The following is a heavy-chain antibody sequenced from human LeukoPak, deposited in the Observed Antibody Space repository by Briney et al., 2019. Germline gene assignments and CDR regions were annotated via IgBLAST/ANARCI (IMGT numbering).Heavy chain of an antibody. D-gene: IGHD6-13*01. V-gene: IGHV1-18*01. CDR2: ISAYNGNT. Sequence: ASVKVSCKASGYTFTIYGISWVRQAPGQGLEWMGWISAYNGNTNYAQKLQGRVTMTTDTSTSTAYMELRSLRSDDTAVYYCAGGYSSSWYSSRDYYYGMDVWGQGTTVTVSS. J-gene: IGHJ6*02. CDR3: AGGYSSSWYSSRDYYYGMDV. CDR1: GYTFTIYG.